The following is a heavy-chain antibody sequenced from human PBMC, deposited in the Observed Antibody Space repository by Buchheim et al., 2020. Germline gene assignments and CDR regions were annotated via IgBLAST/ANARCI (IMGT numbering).Heavy chain of an antibody. CDR1: GFTFSRYG. CDR2: ISYDGSNE. J-gene: IGHJ6*02. CDR3: AKALHGSGSYDPIYHYYGMDV. D-gene: IGHD3-10*01. Sequence: QVQLVESGGGVVQPGRSLRLSCAASGFTFSRYGMHWVRQAPGKGLEWVAVISYDGSNEYHGDSVKGRLTIPSDNSKNTLYLQMNSLRAEDTAVYYCAKALHGSGSYDPIYHYYGMDVWGQGTT. V-gene: IGHV3-30*18.